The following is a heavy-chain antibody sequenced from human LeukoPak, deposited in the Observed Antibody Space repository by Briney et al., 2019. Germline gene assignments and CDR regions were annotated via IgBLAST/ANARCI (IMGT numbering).Heavy chain of an antibody. CDR2: IGGSGGST. D-gene: IGHD3-10*01. J-gene: IGHJ4*02. CDR3: AKAYGSGSFYNSFDY. Sequence: GGSLRLSCAASGFPFSSYAMSWVRQAPGEGLEWVSGIGGSGGSTYYADSVKGRFTISRDNSKNTLYLQMNSLRAEDTAVYYCAKAYGSGSFYNSFDYWGQGTLVTVSS. V-gene: IGHV3-23*01. CDR1: GFPFSSYA.